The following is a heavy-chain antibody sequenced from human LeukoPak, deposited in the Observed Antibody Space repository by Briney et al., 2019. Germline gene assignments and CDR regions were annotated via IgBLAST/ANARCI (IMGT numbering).Heavy chain of an antibody. CDR1: GGSISSGSYY. V-gene: IGHV4-39*01. CDR3: ATHPPDYYDSSGYERAYYFDY. D-gene: IGHD3-22*01. CDR2: IYYSGST. J-gene: IGHJ4*02. Sequence: SETLSLTCTVSGGSISSGSYYWGWIRQPPGKALEWIGSIYYSGSTYYNPSLKSRVTISVDTSKNQFSLKLSSVTAADTAVYYCATHPPDYYDSSGYERAYYFDYWGQGTLVTVSS.